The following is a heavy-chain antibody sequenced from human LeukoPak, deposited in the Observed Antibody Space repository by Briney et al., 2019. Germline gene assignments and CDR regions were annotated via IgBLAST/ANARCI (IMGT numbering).Heavy chain of an antibody. CDR3: AKDLTYESSGSVIDH. J-gene: IGHJ4*02. V-gene: IGHV3-43*01. CDR2: VNWHGTT. CDR1: GFIFEDYT. D-gene: IGHD3-22*01. Sequence: GGSLRLSCAASGFIFEDYTMHWVRQVPGKTLEWVSLVNWHGTTYYADSLKGRFTISRDNSKNSLYLQMDSLRTKDTAFYYCAKDLTYESSGSVIDHWGLGALVTVSS.